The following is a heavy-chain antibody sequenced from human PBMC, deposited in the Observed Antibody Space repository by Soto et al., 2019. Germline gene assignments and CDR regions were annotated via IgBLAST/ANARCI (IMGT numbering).Heavy chain of an antibody. J-gene: IGHJ6*03. CDR2: INHSGST. Sequence: SETLSLTCAVYGGSFSGYYWSWIRQPPGKGLEWIGEINHSGSTNYNPSLKSRVTISVDTSKNQFSLKLSSVTAADTAVYYCARGLRNYYGSGSYYKGRYMDVWGKGTTVTVSS. CDR3: ARGLRNYYGSGSYYKGRYMDV. CDR1: GGSFSGYY. V-gene: IGHV4-34*01. D-gene: IGHD3-10*01.